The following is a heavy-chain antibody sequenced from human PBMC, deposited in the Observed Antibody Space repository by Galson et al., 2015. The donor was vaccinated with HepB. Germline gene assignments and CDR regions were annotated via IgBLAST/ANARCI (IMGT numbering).Heavy chain of an antibody. CDR1: GFIFNGYA. D-gene: IGHD2-8*02. Sequence: SLRLSCAASGFIFNGYAMSWVRQAPGKGLEWVSTISNDGNTPYYADSVKGRFTISRDSSKNTLHLQMDSLRAEDTAVYYCVAWYFFEHWGQGTLVTVSS. CDR3: VAWYFFEH. V-gene: IGHV3-23*01. J-gene: IGHJ4*02. CDR2: ISNDGNTP.